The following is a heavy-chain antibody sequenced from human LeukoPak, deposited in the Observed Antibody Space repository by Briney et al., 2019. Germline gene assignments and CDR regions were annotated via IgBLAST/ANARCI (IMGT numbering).Heavy chain of an antibody. Sequence: SSETLSLTCTVSGGSISSGGYSWSWIRQHPGKGLEWIGYIYYSGSTYYNPSLKSRVTISVDTSKNQFSLKLSSVTAADTAVYYCARYYYDSSGPPRYFQHWGQGTLVTVSS. J-gene: IGHJ1*01. CDR1: GGSISSGGYS. CDR3: ARYYYDSSGPPRYFQH. CDR2: IYYSGST. V-gene: IGHV4-31*03. D-gene: IGHD3-22*01.